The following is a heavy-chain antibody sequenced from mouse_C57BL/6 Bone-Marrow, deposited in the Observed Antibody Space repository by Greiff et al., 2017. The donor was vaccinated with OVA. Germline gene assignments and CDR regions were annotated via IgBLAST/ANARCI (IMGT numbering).Heavy chain of an antibody. CDR1: GFNIKDDY. Sequence: EVQLQQSGAELVRPGASVKLSCTASGFNIKDDYMHWVKQRPEQGLEWIGWIDPENGDTEYASKFQGKATITADTSSNTAYLQLSSLTSEDTAVYDCTTYPRSYWGQGTLVTVSA. V-gene: IGHV14-4*01. CDR2: IDPENGDT. CDR3: TTYPRSY. J-gene: IGHJ3*01.